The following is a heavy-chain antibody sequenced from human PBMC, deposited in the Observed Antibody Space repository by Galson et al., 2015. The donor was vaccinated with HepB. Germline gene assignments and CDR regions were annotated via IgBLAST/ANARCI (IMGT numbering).Heavy chain of an antibody. D-gene: IGHD3-22*01. CDR1: GFTFNRFG. Sequence: SLRLSCAASGFTFNRFGMHWVRQAPGKGLEWVAVTWYDGSEKYYANSVKGRFTISRDNSRNTLYLQMNSLRAEDTAVYYCARGLALGTTIISDYWGQGTLVTVSS. CDR3: ARGLALGTTIISDY. CDR2: TWYDGSEK. V-gene: IGHV3-33*01. J-gene: IGHJ4*02.